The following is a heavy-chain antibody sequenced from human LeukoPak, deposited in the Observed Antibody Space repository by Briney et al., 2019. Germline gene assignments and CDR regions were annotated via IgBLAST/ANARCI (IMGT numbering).Heavy chain of an antibody. CDR3: ARAVGGADGH. V-gene: IGHV3-7*01. CDR1: GFTLSSYW. CDR2: IKQDGSSK. J-gene: IGHJ4*02. D-gene: IGHD6-13*01. Sequence: PGGSLRLSCAASGFTLSSYWMNWVRQTPGKGLEWVANIKQDGSSKYYVDSVKGRFTISRDNAKNSLYLQMNSLRAEDTAVYYCARAVGGADGHWGQGTLVTVSS.